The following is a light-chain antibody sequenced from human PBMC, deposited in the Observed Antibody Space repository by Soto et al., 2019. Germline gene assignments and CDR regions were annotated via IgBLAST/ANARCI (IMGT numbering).Light chain of an antibody. CDR1: QSVSNNY. Sequence: EIVLTQSPVTLSLSPGERATLSCMAIQSVSNNYLAWYQQKPGQAPRLLIYGASNRATGIPDMLSGSGSGTDFTLTISRLEPEDFAVYYCQQYGSSATFGQGTKVDIK. V-gene: IGKV3-20*01. CDR2: GAS. CDR3: QQYGSSAT. J-gene: IGKJ1*01.